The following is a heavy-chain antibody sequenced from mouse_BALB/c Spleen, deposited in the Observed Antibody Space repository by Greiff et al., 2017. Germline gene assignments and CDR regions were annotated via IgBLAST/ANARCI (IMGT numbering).Heavy chain of an antibody. CDR1: GYSFTGYF. CDR2: INPYNGDT. D-gene: IGHD1-1*01. V-gene: IGHV1-20*02. CDR3: ARPGSSYDWYFDV. J-gene: IGHJ1*01. Sequence: EVKLMESGPELVKPGASVKIYCKASGYSFTGYFMNWVMQSHGKSLEWIGRINPYNGDTFYNQKFKGKATLTVDKSSSTAHMELRSLASEDSAVYYCARPGSSYDWYFDVWGAGTTVTVSS.